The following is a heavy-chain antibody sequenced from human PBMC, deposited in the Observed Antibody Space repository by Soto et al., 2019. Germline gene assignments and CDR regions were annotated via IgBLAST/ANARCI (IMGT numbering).Heavy chain of an antibody. D-gene: IGHD1-26*01. V-gene: IGHV3-48*02. CDR3: ARVSRWDVNNFD. CDR1: GFTFSSYS. Sequence: EVQLVESGGGLVQPGGSLRLSCAASGFTFSSYSMNWVRQAPGKGLEWVSCIGTSSSTIYYADSVKGRFTISRDNAKNSLYLQMNSLRDEDTAVYYCARVSRWDVNNFDWGQGTLVTVSS. CDR2: IGTSSSTI. J-gene: IGHJ4*02.